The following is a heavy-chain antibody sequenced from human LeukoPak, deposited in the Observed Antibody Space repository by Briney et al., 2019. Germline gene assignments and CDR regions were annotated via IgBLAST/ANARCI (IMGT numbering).Heavy chain of an antibody. V-gene: IGHV4-38-2*02. D-gene: IGHD5-18*01. CDR2: IYHSGST. CDR1: GYSISSGYY. CDR3: ARLGSAYSYSHLDY. Sequence: PSETLSLTCTVSGYSISSGYYWGWIRQPPGKGLEWIGSIYHSGSTYYNPSLKSRVTISVDTSKNQFSLKLSSVTAADTAVYYCARLGSAYSYSHLDYWGQGTLVTVSS. J-gene: IGHJ4*02.